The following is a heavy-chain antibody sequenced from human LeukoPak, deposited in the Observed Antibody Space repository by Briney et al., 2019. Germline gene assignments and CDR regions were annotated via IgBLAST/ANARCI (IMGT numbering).Heavy chain of an antibody. J-gene: IGHJ4*02. CDR1: GGSISSYY. Sequence: SETLSLTCAVSGGSISSYYCSWIRKSPGKGLEWIGYIYYSGSTNYNPSLKSRVTISVDTSKNQFSLKLSSVTAADTAVYYCARENCSSTSCYFDYWGQGTLVTVSS. V-gene: IGHV4-59*01. D-gene: IGHD2-2*01. CDR2: IYYSGST. CDR3: ARENCSSTSCYFDY.